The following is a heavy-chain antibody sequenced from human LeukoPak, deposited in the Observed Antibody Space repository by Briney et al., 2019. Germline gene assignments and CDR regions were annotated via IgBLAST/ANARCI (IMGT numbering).Heavy chain of an antibody. CDR1: GGSISSGGYS. Sequence: SETLSLTCTVSGGSISSGGYSWSWIRQPPGKGLEWIGYIYHSGSTYYNPSLKSRVTISVDRSKNQFSLKLSSVTAADTAVYYCARGGGYLYYFDYWGQGTLVTVSS. D-gene: IGHD2-21*02. CDR3: ARGGGYLYYFDY. V-gene: IGHV4-30-2*01. J-gene: IGHJ4*02. CDR2: IYHSGST.